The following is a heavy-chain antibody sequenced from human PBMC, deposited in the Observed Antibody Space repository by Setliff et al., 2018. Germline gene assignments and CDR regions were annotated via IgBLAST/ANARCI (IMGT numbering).Heavy chain of an antibody. CDR2: INHSGST. J-gene: IGHJ4*02. D-gene: IGHD3-22*01. CDR1: GGSFSGYY. CDR3: ARHPHYDSSGYYFDY. V-gene: IGHV4-34*01. Sequence: KPSETLSLTCAVYGGSFSGYYWSWIRQPPGKGLEWIGEINHSGSTNYNPSLKSRVTISVDTSKNQFSLKVNSVTAADTAVYYCARHPHYDSSGYYFDYWGQGTLVTVSS.